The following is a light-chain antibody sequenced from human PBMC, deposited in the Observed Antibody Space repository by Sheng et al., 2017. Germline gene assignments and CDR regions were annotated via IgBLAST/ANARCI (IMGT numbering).Light chain of an antibody. CDR2: AAS. J-gene: IGKJ2*01. CDR3: QQINTYPYT. V-gene: IGKV1-9*01. CDR1: QGISSF. Sequence: DTQLTQSPSFLSASVGDRVTISCRASQGISSFLAWYQQKVGRAPKLLIYAASTLQSGVPSRFQRQXIWDRFALTISSLQPEDVATYYCQQINTYPYTFGQGTKLEIK.